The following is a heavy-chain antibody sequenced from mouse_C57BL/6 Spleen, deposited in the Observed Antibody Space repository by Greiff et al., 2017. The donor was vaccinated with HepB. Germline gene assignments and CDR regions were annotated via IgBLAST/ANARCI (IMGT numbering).Heavy chain of an antibody. CDR1: GFSFTSYG. Sequence: VKLMESGPGLVAPSQRLSITCTVSGFSFTSYGVSWVRQPPGKGLEWLGVIWGDGSTNYHSALISRLSISKDNSKSQVFLKLNSLQTDDTATYYCAKEAVVATRVLYYAMDYWGQGTSVTVSS. J-gene: IGHJ4*01. CDR2: IWGDGST. D-gene: IGHD1-1*01. CDR3: AKEAVVATRVLYYAMDY. V-gene: IGHV2-3*01.